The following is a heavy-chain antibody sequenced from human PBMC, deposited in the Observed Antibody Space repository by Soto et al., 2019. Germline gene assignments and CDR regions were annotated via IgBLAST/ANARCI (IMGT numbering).Heavy chain of an antibody. J-gene: IGHJ4*01. Sequence: GGSLRLSCAASGFTFSTYSMNWVRQAPGKGLEWVSYISSSSSTIFYTDSVKGRFTVSRDNAKNSLYLQMNSLRAEDTAVYYSATPSFYYEVRGPPAYWAQEALLPISS. CDR2: ISSSSSTI. CDR1: GFTFSTYS. V-gene: IGHV3-48*01. D-gene: IGHD3-22*01. CDR3: ATPSFYYEVRGPPAY.